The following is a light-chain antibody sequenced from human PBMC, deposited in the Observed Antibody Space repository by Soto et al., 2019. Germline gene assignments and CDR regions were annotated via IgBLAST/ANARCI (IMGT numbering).Light chain of an antibody. CDR2: ATS. CDR1: QGLNSY. Sequence: DIQLTQSPSFLSASVGDRVTITCRASQGLNSYFAWYQQKPGKAPKLLLYATSTLQSVFPSRFSGSGSGAEFTLTITSLQPEDIGTYYCPQLNSYPVTFGGGTKVEIK. J-gene: IGKJ4*01. CDR3: PQLNSYPVT. V-gene: IGKV1-9*01.